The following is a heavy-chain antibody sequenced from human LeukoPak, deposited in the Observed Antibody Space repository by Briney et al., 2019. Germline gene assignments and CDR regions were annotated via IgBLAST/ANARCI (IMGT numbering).Heavy chain of an antibody. J-gene: IGHJ4*02. D-gene: IGHD3-22*01. CDR3: TTFQAYANSGHLRPYFDY. CDR1: GYSLTELA. Sequence: ASVKVSCKISGYSLTELAIHWVRQAPGKGLEWMGGSDPEDVKTSFAEKFQGRVTFTEDTSTDTAFMELSRLRSDDTAVYYCTTFQAYANSGHLRPYFDYWGQGTLVTVSS. CDR2: SDPEDVKT. V-gene: IGHV1-24*01.